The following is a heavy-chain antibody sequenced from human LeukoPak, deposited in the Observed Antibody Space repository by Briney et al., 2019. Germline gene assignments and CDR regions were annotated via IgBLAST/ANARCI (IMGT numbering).Heavy chain of an antibody. V-gene: IGHV1-2*02. CDR1: GYTFPHYF. CDR2: TNQKSGGT. CDR3: ARDPRDGYNCPFDY. J-gene: IGHJ4*02. Sequence: GASVKVSCKASGYTFPHYFLHWVRQPRGQGLECMGGTNQKSGGTNSPQKFQGRVTMSRDTSINTAYMELSRLTSDDTAVYYCARDPRDGYNCPFDYWGQGTLVTVSS. D-gene: IGHD5-24*01.